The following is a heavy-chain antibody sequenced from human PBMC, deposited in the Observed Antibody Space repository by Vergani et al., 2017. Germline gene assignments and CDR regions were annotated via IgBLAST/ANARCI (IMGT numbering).Heavy chain of an antibody. CDR1: GGSFSGYY. CDR2: INHSGST. D-gene: IGHD2-2*02. Sequence: QVQLQESGPGLVKPSETLSLTCAVYGGSFSGYYWSWIRQPPGKGLEWIGEINHSGSTNYNPSLKSRVTISVDTSKIQFALKLSSVTAADTAVYYFARVRYCSSTSCYNYFDYWGQGTLVTVSS. J-gene: IGHJ4*02. V-gene: IGHV4-34*01. CDR3: ARVRYCSSTSCYNYFDY.